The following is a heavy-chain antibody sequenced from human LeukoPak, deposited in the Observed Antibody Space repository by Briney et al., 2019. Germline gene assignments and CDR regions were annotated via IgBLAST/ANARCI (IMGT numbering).Heavy chain of an antibody. CDR3: SRAEDY. CDR1: GFTFSTYW. J-gene: IGHJ4*02. CDR2: IKEDGSGK. V-gene: IGHV3-7*04. Sequence: GGSPRPSFAAPGFTFSTYWMSWVRQAPGKGLEWVANIKEDGSGKYYVDSVRGRFTISRDNAKNSLYLQMNSLRVDVTAVYYCSRAEDYWGQGALVTVSS.